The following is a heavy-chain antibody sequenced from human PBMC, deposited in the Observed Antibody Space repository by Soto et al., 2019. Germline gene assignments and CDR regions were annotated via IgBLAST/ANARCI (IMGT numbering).Heavy chain of an antibody. J-gene: IGHJ4*02. Sequence: EVQLLESGGGLVQPGGSLRLSCAASGFTFSSYAMRWVRQAPGKGLEWVSAISGSGGSKYYADSVKGRFTISRDNSKNTLYLQMNSLRAEDTAVYYCAKDKGGGSYYYDSSGYYPSFDYWGQGTLVTVSS. CDR3: AKDKGGGSYYYDSSGYYPSFDY. CDR1: GFTFSSYA. CDR2: ISGSGGSK. D-gene: IGHD3-22*01. V-gene: IGHV3-23*01.